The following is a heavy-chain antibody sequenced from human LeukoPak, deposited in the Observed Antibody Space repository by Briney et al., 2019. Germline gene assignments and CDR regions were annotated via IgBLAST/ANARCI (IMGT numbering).Heavy chain of an antibody. CDR3: ARVSSSWYQDWYFDL. CDR2: IYTSEST. Sequence: SETLSLTCSVSGGSVSSTSYYWSWIRQPAGKGLEWIGRIYTSESTNYNPSLKSRVTISVDTSKNQFSLKLISVTAADTAVYYCARVSSSWYQDWYFDLWGRGTLVTVSS. J-gene: IGHJ2*01. D-gene: IGHD6-13*01. V-gene: IGHV4-61*02. CDR1: GGSVSSTSYY.